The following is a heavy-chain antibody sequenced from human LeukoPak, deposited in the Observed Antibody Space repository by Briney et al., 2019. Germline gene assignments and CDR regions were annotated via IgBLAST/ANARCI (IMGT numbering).Heavy chain of an antibody. V-gene: IGHV1-18*01. J-gene: IGHJ4*02. CDR3: ARGGYSYGYMGYSDY. Sequence: ASVKVSCKASGYTFNYYGISWVRRAPGQGLEWMGWISAYTGSTNYAQRLQGRVTMTTDTSTSTAYMELRSLRSDDTAVYYCARGGYSYGYMGYSDYWGQGTLVTVSS. D-gene: IGHD5-18*01. CDR2: ISAYTGST. CDR1: GYTFNYYG.